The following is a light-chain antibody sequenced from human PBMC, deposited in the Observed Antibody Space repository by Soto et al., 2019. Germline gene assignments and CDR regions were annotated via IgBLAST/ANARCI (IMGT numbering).Light chain of an antibody. Sequence: DIQMTQSPSSVSASVGDIVTITCRASQNINKWLAWYQQTPAKAPKLLIYAGSILQSGVPSRFSGSGSGREFTLTISSLQPEDFATYYCQQANSFPRTFGQGTKVEIK. CDR2: AGS. V-gene: IGKV1-12*01. J-gene: IGKJ1*01. CDR1: QNINKW. CDR3: QQANSFPRT.